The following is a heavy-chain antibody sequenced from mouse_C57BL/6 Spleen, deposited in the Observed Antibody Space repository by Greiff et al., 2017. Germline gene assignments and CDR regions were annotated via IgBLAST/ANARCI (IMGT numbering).Heavy chain of an antibody. J-gene: IGHJ4*01. V-gene: IGHV1-19*01. D-gene: IGHD2-2*01. CDR3: AREGYDGAMDY. CDR1: GYTFTDYY. CDR2: INPYNGGT. Sequence: EVKLMESGPVLVKPGASVKMSCKASGYTFTDYYMNWVKQSHGKSLEWIGVINPYNGGTSYNQKFKGKATLTVDKSSSTAYMELNSLTSEDSAVYYCAREGYDGAMDYWGQGTSVTVSS.